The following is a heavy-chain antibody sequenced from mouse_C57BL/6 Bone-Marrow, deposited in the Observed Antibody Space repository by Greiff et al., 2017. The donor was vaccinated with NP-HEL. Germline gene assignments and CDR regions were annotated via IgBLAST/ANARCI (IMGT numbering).Heavy chain of an antibody. CDR1: GYAFTNYL. J-gene: IGHJ2*01. D-gene: IGHD1-1*01. CDR3: ARGYGSPY. CDR2: INPGSGGT. Sequence: VQLQQSGAELARPGTSVKVSCKASGYAFTNYLIEWVKQRPGQGLEWIGVINPGSGGTNYNEKFKGKATLTADKSSSTAYMQLSSLTSEDSAVYFCARGYGSPYWGQGTTLTVSS. V-gene: IGHV1-54*01.